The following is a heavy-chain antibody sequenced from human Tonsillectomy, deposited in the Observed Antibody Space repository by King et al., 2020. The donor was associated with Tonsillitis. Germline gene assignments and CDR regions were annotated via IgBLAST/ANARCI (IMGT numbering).Heavy chain of an antibody. Sequence: VQLVQSGGGLVQPGGSLRLSCAASGFTFSSYAMSWVRQAPGKGLEWFSGIIGSGGSPYYADSVKGRFTISRDNSKTTLYLQLNSLRAEDTAVYYCAKERGYDILTGYSNWGQGTLVTVSS. CDR2: IIGSGGSP. CDR1: GFTFSSYA. V-gene: IGHV3-23*04. CDR3: AKERGYDILTGYSN. D-gene: IGHD3-9*01. J-gene: IGHJ4*02.